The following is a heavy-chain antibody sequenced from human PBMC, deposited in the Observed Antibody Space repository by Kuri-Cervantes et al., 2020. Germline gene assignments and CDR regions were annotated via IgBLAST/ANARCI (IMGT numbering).Heavy chain of an antibody. CDR1: GYTVTTYA. V-gene: IGHV1-3*01. D-gene: IGHD6-19*01. CDR3: AKEAWYSSGWYLNY. CDR2: INVGYGNT. J-gene: IGHJ4*02. Sequence: ASVKVSCKASGYTVTTYAMHWVRQAPGQRLEWMGWINVGYGNTKYSQKFQGRVTITRDTSASTAYMDLSSLRSEDTAVYYCAKEAWYSSGWYLNYWGQGTLVTVSS.